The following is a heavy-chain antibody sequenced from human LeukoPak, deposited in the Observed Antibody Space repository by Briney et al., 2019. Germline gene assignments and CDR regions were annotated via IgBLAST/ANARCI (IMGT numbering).Heavy chain of an antibody. CDR1: GYTFTSYG. V-gene: IGHV1-18*01. CDR2: ISAYNGNT. CDR3: ARTPKKVLRYFDWLSPPIGFDC. Sequence: ASVKVSCKASGYTFTSYGISWVRQAPGQGLEWMGWISAYNGNTNYAQKLQGRVTMTTDTSTSTAYMELRSLRSDDTAVYYCARTPKKVLRYFDWLSPPIGFDCWGQGTLVTVSS. J-gene: IGHJ4*02. D-gene: IGHD3-9*01.